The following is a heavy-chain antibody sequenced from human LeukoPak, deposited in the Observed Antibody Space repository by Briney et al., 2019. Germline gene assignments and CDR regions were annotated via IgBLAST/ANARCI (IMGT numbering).Heavy chain of an antibody. CDR3: ARGKNSYGPYLDY. Sequence: GGSLRLSCAASGFIFTGYFMSWVRQAPGKGLEWVASIKHDGSEKYYVDSVKGRFTISRDNSKNTLYVQMNSLRAEDTAVYYCARGKNSYGPYLDYWGQGTLVTVSS. CDR1: GFIFTGYF. V-gene: IGHV3-7*03. D-gene: IGHD5-18*01. CDR2: IKHDGSEK. J-gene: IGHJ4*02.